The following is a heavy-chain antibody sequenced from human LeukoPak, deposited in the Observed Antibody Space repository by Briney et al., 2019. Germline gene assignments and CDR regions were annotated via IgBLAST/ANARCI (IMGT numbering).Heavy chain of an antibody. CDR2: INPNSGGT. Sequence: ASVKVSCKASGYTFTGYYMHWVQQAPGQGLEWMGWINPNSGGTNYAQKFQGRVTMTRDTSISTAYMELSRLRSDDTAVYYCARSWISGPHRGAFDIWGQGTMVTVSS. D-gene: IGHD3-10*01. CDR3: ARSWISGPHRGAFDI. V-gene: IGHV1-2*02. J-gene: IGHJ3*02. CDR1: GYTFTGYY.